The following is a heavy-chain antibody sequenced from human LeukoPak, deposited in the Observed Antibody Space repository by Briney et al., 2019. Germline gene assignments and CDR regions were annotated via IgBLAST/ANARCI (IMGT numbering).Heavy chain of an antibody. CDR2: IYYSGGT. V-gene: IGHV4-39*01. D-gene: IGHD5-18*01. Sequence: PSETLSLTCTVSADSISSSSYYWGWIRQPPGKGLEWIGSIYYSGGTYYNPSLKSRVTISVDTSKNQFSLKLTSVSAADTAVYYCVRRSMVTGVFDYWGQGTLVTVSS. CDR3: VRRSMVTGVFDY. CDR1: ADSISSSSYY. J-gene: IGHJ4*02.